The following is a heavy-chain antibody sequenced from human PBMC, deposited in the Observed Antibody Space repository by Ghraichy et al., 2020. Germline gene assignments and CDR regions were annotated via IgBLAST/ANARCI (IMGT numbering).Heavy chain of an antibody. V-gene: IGHV3-9*01. Sequence: GGSLRLSCAASGFTFDNYAMHWVRQAPGKGLEWVSGINWNSKSTGYADSVKGRFTISRDNAKKSLFLQMNSLRADDTALYYCAKDIDSTSRDWYFDLWGRGTLVTVSS. D-gene: IGHD2-2*01. J-gene: IGHJ2*01. CDR2: INWNSKST. CDR3: AKDIDSTSRDWYFDL. CDR1: GFTFDNYA.